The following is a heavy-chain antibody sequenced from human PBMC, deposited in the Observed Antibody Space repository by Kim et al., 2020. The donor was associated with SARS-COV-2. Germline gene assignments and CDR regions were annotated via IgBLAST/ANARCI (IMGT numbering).Heavy chain of an antibody. V-gene: IGHV4-34*01. D-gene: IGHD3-9*01. J-gene: IGHJ4*02. CDR1: GGSFSGYY. Sequence: SETLSLTCAVYGGSFSGYYWSWIRQPPGKGLEWIGEINHSGSTNYNPSLKSRVTISVDTSKNQFSLKLSSVTAADTAVYYCASDPYDILTGYFISYWGQGTLVTVSS. CDR2: INHSGST. CDR3: ASDPYDILTGYFISY.